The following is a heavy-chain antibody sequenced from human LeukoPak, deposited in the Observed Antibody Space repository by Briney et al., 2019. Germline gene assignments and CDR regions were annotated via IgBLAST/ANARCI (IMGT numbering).Heavy chain of an antibody. V-gene: IGHV3-21*01. CDR3: ARLGIAVAGRFDY. Sequence: GGSLRLSCAASGFTFSSYSMNWVRQAPGKGLEWVSSISSSSSYIYYADSVKGRFTISRDNAKNSLYLQMNSLRAEDTAVYYCARLGIAVAGRFDYWGQGTLVTVSS. CDR1: GFTFSSYS. J-gene: IGHJ4*02. D-gene: IGHD6-19*01. CDR2: ISSSSSYI.